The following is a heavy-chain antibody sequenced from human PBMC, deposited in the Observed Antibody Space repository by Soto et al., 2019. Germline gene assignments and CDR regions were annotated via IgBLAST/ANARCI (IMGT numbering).Heavy chain of an antibody. Sequence: GSLRLSCAASGFNFRSYGMHWVRQAPGKGLEWVAVISSDESKKYYVDSLKGRFTISRDNSKNTLYLQMNSLRPDDTAVYYCAKGSSSVYYYYYGMDVWGQGTTVTVSS. D-gene: IGHD2-2*01. CDR1: GFNFRSYG. J-gene: IGHJ6*02. V-gene: IGHV3-30*18. CDR2: ISSDESKK. CDR3: AKGSSSVYYYYYGMDV.